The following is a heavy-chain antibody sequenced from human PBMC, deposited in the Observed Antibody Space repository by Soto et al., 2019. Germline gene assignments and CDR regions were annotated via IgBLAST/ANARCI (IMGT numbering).Heavy chain of an antibody. CDR3: ARERSQYYDFWSGYYPGYYYYGMDV. CDR2: IIPIFGAA. D-gene: IGHD3-3*01. J-gene: IGHJ6*02. CDR1: GGTFSSYA. Sequence: ASVKVSCKASGGTFSSYAISWVRQAPGQGLEWMGGIIPIFGAANYAQKFQGRVTITADKSTSTAYMELSSLRSEDTAVYYCARERSQYYDFWSGYYPGYYYYGMDVWGQGTTVTVSS. V-gene: IGHV1-69*06.